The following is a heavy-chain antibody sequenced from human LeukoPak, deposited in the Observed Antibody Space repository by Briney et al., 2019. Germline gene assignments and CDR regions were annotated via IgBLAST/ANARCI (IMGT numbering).Heavy chain of an antibody. V-gene: IGHV3-21*01. J-gene: IGHJ4*02. CDR1: GFTFSSYS. Sequence: PGGSLRLSCAASGFTFSSYSMNWVRQAPGKGLEWVPSISSRSSSIYYADSVKGRFTISRDNAKNSLYLQMSSLRAEDTAVSYCARDGSDILTGYYSQPFDYWGQGTLVTVSS. CDR3: ARDGSDILTGYYSQPFDY. CDR2: ISSRSSSI. D-gene: IGHD3-9*01.